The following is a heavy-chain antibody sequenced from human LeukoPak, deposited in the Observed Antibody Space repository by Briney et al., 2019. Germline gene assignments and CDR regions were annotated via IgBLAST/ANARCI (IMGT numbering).Heavy chain of an antibody. CDR2: ISSSSSYI. CDR1: GFTFSSYS. D-gene: IGHD3-10*01. V-gene: IGHV3-21*01. Sequence: GGSLRLSCAASGFTFSSYSMNWVRQAPGKGLEWVSSISSSSSYIYYADSVKGRFTISRDNSKNTLYLQMNSLRAEDTAVYYCARGVVVRGVIYDYWGQGTLVTVSS. CDR3: ARGVVVRGVIYDY. J-gene: IGHJ4*02.